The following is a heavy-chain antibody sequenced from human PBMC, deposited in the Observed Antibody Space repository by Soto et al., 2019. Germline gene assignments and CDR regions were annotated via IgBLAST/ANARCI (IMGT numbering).Heavy chain of an antibody. CDR2: VSGHSRSI. CDR1: GFTLSNYA. J-gene: IGHJ5*02. V-gene: IGHV3-23*01. D-gene: IGHD6-19*01. Sequence: DVQLLESGGGLVQPGGSLRLTCAASGFTLSNYAMSWVRQAPGKGLEWVSVVSGHSRSIYYADSVRGRFTISRDNSKNTLHLQMNSLRVEDTAVYHCANTNPSSAHTSGWNDWFDPWGKGTLVTVSS. CDR3: ANTNPSSAHTSGWNDWFDP.